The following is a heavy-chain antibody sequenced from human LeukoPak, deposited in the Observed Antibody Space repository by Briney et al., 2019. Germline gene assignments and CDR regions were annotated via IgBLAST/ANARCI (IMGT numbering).Heavy chain of an antibody. J-gene: IGHJ6*02. CDR3: ARVVGYCSSTRCYNYYYGMDV. D-gene: IGHD2-2*03. CDR1: GYTFTSYD. Sequence: GASVKVSCKASGYTFTSYDINWVRQATGQGLEWMGWMNPNSGNTGYAQKFQGRVTMTRNTSISTAYMELSSLRSEDTAVYYCARVVGYCSSTRCYNYYYGMDVWGQGTTVTVSS. CDR2: MNPNSGNT. V-gene: IGHV1-8*01.